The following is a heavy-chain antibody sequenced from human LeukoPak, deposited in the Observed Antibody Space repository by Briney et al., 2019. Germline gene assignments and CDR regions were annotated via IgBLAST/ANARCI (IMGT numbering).Heavy chain of an antibody. J-gene: IGHJ6*02. CDR1: GGSISSSSYF. CDR2: IYYSGST. V-gene: IGHV4-39*07. D-gene: IGHD4-23*01. Sequence: SETLSLTCTVSGGSISSSSYFWVWIRQPPGKGLEWIGSIYYSGSTYYNPSLKSRVTISVDTSKNQFSLKLSSVTAADTAMYYCARSPGGNSGYYFYYGMDVWGQGTTVTVSS. CDR3: ARSPGGNSGYYFYYGMDV.